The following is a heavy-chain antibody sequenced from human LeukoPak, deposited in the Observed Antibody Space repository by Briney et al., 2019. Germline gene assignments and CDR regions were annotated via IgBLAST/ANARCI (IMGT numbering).Heavy chain of an antibody. CDR3: ASPEPDSRYAFHI. CDR2: VYHSGST. Sequence: PSETLSLTCTVSGYSISSGYYWGWIRQPPGKGLEWIGSVYHSGSTYYDPSLKSRVTISVDTSKNQFSLKLPSVTAADTAVYYCASPEPDSRYAFHIWAKGQWSPSLQ. D-gene: IGHD1-14*01. V-gene: IGHV4-38-2*02. CDR1: GYSISSGYY. J-gene: IGHJ3*02.